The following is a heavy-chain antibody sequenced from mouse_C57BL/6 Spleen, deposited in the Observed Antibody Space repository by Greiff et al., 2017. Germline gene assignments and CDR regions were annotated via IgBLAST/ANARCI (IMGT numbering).Heavy chain of an antibody. J-gene: IGHJ2*01. CDR3: TSQGELYYGSSYFDY. CDR2: INPSSGYT. Sequence: QVQLQQSGAELARPGASVKMSSKASGYTFTSYTLHWVKQRPGQGLEWIGYINPSSGYTKYNQKFKDKATLTADKSSSTAYMQLSSLTSEDSAVYYCTSQGELYYGSSYFDYWGQGTTLTVSS. CDR1: GYTFTSYT. D-gene: IGHD1-1*01. V-gene: IGHV1-4*01.